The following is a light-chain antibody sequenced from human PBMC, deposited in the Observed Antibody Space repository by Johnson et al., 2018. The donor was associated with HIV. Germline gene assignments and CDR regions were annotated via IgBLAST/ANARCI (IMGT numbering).Light chain of an antibody. J-gene: IGLJ1*01. CDR2: DNN. Sequence: QSVLTQPPSVSAAPGQKVTISCSGSSSNIGNNYVSWYQQLPGTAPKLLIYDNNKRPSGIPDRFSGSKSGTSATLGITGLQTGAEADYYCGTWDSSLSVYVFGTGTKFTVL. CDR3: GTWDSSLSVYV. CDR1: SSNIGNNY. V-gene: IGLV1-51*01.